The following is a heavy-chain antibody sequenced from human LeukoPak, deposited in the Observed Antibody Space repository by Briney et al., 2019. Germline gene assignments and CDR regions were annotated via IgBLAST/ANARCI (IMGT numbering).Heavy chain of an antibody. CDR2: IYYSGST. V-gene: IGHV4-30-4*08. CDR1: GGSISSGDYY. J-gene: IGHJ4*02. CDR3: ARADYSNYVRFDY. Sequence: SETLSLTCTVSGGSISSGDYYWSWIRQPPGKGLEWIGYIYYSGSTYFNPSLKSRVTISVDTSKNQFSLKLSSVTAADTAVYYCARADYSNYVRFDYWGQGTLVTVSS. D-gene: IGHD4-11*01.